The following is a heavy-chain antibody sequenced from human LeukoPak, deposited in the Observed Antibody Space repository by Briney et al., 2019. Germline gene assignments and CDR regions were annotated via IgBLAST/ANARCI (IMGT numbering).Heavy chain of an antibody. Sequence: SVKVSCQASGGTFSSYAIRWVRQAPAQGLEWMGRIIPIFGIANYVQKFQGRVTITADKSTSTAYMELSSLRSEDTAVYYCARDPSSSSSTQEGPWGQGTLVTVSS. V-gene: IGHV1-69*04. D-gene: IGHD6-6*01. CDR3: ARDPSSSSSTQEGP. J-gene: IGHJ5*02. CDR2: IIPIFGIA. CDR1: GGTFSSYA.